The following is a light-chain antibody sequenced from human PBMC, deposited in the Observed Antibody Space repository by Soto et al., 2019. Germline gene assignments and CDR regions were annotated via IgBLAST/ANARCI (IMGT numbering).Light chain of an antibody. V-gene: IGKV1-39*01. CDR1: QSISSW. CDR3: QQSYSTPRT. Sequence: DIQMTQSPSTLSAYVGDRVTITCRASQSISSWLAWYQQKPGKAPNLLIYDAASLQSGVPSRFSGSGSGTDFTLTISSLQPEDFATYYCQQSYSTPRTFGQGTKVDIK. J-gene: IGKJ1*01. CDR2: DAA.